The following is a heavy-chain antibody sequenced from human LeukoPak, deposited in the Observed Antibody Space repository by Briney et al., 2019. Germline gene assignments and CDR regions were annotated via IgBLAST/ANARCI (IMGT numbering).Heavy chain of an antibody. CDR3: AKGLGVPAAILTYYYMDV. V-gene: IGHV3-7*01. Sequence: GGSLRLSCAASGFTFSSYWMSWVRQAPGKGLEWVANIKQDGSEKYYVDSVKGRFTISRDNAKNSLYLQMNSLRAEDTAVYYCAKGLGVPAAILTYYYMDVWGKGTTVTVSS. CDR1: GFTFSSYW. CDR2: IKQDGSEK. D-gene: IGHD2-2*02. J-gene: IGHJ6*03.